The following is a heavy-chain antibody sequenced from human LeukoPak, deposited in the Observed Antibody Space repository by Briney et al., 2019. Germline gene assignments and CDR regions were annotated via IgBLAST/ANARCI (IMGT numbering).Heavy chain of an antibody. CDR3: ARGLGFWSGPTVYYYMDV. CDR1: GGSFSGYY. J-gene: IGHJ6*03. D-gene: IGHD3-3*01. V-gene: IGHV4-34*01. CDR2: INHSGST. Sequence: PSETLSLTCAVYGGSFSGYYWSWIRQPPGKGLEWIGEINHSGSTNYYPSLKSRVTISVDTSKNQFSLKLSSVTAADTAVYYCARGLGFWSGPTVYYYMDVWGKGTTVTVSS.